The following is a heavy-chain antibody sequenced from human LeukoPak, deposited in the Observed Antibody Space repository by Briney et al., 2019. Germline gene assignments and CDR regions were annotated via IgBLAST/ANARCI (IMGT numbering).Heavy chain of an antibody. V-gene: IGHV6-1*01. Sequence: SQTLSLTCAISGDSVSSNSAAWNWIRQSPSRGLEWLGRTYYRSKWYNDYAVSVKSRITINPDTSKNQFSLQLNSVTPEDTAVYYCARDAVIITMVRGVRVFYYYGMDFWGQGTTVTVSS. CDR1: GDSVSSNSAA. CDR3: ARDAVIITMVRGVRVFYYYGMDF. D-gene: IGHD3-10*01. J-gene: IGHJ6*02. CDR2: TYYRSKWYN.